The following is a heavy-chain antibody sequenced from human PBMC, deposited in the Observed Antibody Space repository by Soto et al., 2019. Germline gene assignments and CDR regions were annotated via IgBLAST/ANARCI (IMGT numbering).Heavy chain of an antibody. Sequence: SETLSLTCAVYGGSFSGYYWSWIRQPPGKGLEWIGEINHSGSTNYNPSLKSRVTISVDRSKNQFSLKLSSVTAADTALYYCARAMTTVTTLDYWGQGTLVTVSS. D-gene: IGHD4-17*01. CDR1: GGSFSGYY. CDR3: ARAMTTVTTLDY. J-gene: IGHJ4*02. CDR2: INHSGST. V-gene: IGHV4-34*01.